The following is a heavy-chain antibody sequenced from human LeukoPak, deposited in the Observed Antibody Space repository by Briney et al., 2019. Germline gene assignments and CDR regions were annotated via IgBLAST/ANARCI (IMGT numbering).Heavy chain of an antibody. V-gene: IGHV3-11*01. CDR1: GFTFSDYN. CDR2: ISRSGSTK. CDR3: AKALSGYDFLSFDP. Sequence: GGSLRLSCAASGFTFSDYNMRWIRQAPGQGLEWVSSISRSGSTKYYADSVKGRFTISRDNAKNSLFLQMNSLRAEDTAVYYCAKALSGYDFLSFDPWGQGTLVTVSS. J-gene: IGHJ5*02. D-gene: IGHD5-12*01.